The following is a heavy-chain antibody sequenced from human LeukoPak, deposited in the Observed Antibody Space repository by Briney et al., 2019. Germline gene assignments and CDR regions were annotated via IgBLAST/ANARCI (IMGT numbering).Heavy chain of an antibody. CDR1: GGSISSYY. D-gene: IGHD1-1*01. V-gene: IGHV4-4*07. J-gene: IGHJ6*02. Sequence: PSETLSLTCTVSGGSISSYYWTWVRQPAGKGLEWIGRIYTSGGTNYNPSLKSRVTMSVDTSENRFSLKLTSVTAADTAVYYCGRAPSYNSARLDVWGQGTTVTVSS. CDR3: GRAPSYNSARLDV. CDR2: IYTSGGT.